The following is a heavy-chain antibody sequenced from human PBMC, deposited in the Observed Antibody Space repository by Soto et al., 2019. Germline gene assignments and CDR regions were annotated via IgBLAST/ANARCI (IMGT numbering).Heavy chain of an antibody. J-gene: IGHJ4*02. D-gene: IGHD5-12*01. V-gene: IGHV1-69*13. CDR2: IIPIFVTA. CDR3: AREARGYIGYDEGTFDY. Sequence: SVKVSCKASGGTFSSYAISWVRQAPGQGLEWMGGIIPIFVTANYAQKFQGRVTITADESTSTACMELSSLRSEDTAVYYCAREARGYIGYDEGTFDYWGQGTLVTVSS. CDR1: GGTFSSYA.